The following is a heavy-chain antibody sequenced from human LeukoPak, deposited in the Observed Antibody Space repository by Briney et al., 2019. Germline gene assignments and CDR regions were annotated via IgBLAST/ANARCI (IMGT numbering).Heavy chain of an antibody. V-gene: IGHV2-5*02. CDR3: AHKVISIAAAGQYAFDI. Sequence: SGPTLVNPTQTLTLTCTFSGFSLSTSGVGVGWIRQPPGKALEWLALIYWDDDKRYSPSLKSRLTITKDTSKNQVVLTMTNMDPVDTATYYCAHKVISIAAAGQYAFDIWGQGTMVTVSS. CDR2: IYWDDDK. CDR1: GFSLSTSGVG. D-gene: IGHD6-13*01. J-gene: IGHJ3*02.